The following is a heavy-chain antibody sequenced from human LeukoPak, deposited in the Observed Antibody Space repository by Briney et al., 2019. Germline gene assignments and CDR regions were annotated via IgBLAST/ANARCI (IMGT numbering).Heavy chain of an antibody. CDR1: GGTFSSYA. CDR3: ASGGYYSRFDY. Sequence: SVKVSCKASGGTFSSYAISWVRQAPGQGLEWMGRIIPIFGTASYAQKFQGRVTITTDESTSTAYMELSSLRSEDTAVYYCASGGYYSRFDYWGQGTLVTVSS. J-gene: IGHJ4*02. CDR2: IIPIFGTA. V-gene: IGHV1-69*05. D-gene: IGHD3-22*01.